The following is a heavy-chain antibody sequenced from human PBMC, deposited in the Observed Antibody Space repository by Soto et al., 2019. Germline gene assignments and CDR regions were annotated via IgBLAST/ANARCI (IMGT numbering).Heavy chain of an antibody. Sequence: QVQLVQSGAEVKKPGASVKVSCKASGYTFTSYAMHWVRQAPGQRLEWMGWINAGNGNTKYSQKFQGRVTITRDTSASTAYMELSSLRSEDTAVYYCAREYVPYYYYGMDVWGQGTTVTVSS. CDR3: AREYVPYYYYGMDV. CDR2: INAGNGNT. J-gene: IGHJ6*02. D-gene: IGHD3-10*02. V-gene: IGHV1-3*01. CDR1: GYTFTSYA.